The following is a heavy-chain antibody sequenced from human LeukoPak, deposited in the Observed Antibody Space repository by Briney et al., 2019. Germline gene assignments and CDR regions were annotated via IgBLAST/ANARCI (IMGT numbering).Heavy chain of an antibody. CDR3: ARIAAAGTGH. J-gene: IGHJ4*02. V-gene: IGHV4-59*08. CDR1: GGSISSYY. D-gene: IGHD6-13*01. Sequence: SETLSLTCTVSGGSISSYYWSWIRQPPGKGLEWIGYIYYSGSTNYNPSLKSRVTISVDTSKNQFSLKLSSVTAADTAVYYCARIAAAGTGHWGQGTLVTVSS. CDR2: IYYSGST.